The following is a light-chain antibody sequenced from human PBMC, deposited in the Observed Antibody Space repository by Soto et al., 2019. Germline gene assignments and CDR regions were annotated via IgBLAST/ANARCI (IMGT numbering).Light chain of an antibody. CDR1: SSDVGTYTY. CDR3: CSYAGSYTFEV. Sequence: QSALTQPRSVSVSPGQSVTISCTGSSSDVGTYTYVSWYQQHPGKAPKLMIYDVDKRPSGVPDLFAGSKSGNTASLTISGLQDNDEADYYCCSYAGSYTFEVFGGGTKLSVL. J-gene: IGLJ3*02. CDR2: DVD. V-gene: IGLV2-11*01.